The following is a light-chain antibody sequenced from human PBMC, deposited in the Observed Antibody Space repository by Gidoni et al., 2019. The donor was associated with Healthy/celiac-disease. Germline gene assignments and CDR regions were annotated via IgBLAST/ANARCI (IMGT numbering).Light chain of an antibody. CDR2: GAY. J-gene: IGKJ1*01. CDR3: QQYNNWPT. CDR1: QSVSSN. Sequence: EIVITQSPATLSVSPGERATLSCRASQSVSSNLAWYQQTPGQAPRLLIYGAYTRATGIPARFSGSGSRTEFTITISSLQSEDFAVYYCQQYNNWPTFGQGTKVEIK. V-gene: IGKV3-15*01.